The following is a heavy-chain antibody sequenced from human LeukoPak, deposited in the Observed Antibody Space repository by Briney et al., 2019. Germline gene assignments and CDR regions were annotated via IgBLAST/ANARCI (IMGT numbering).Heavy chain of an antibody. Sequence: GGSLRLSCAASGFTFSSSAMSWVRQAPGKGLEWVSTISNNGGYTYYADSVQGRFTISRDNSKSTLCLQMNSLRAEDTAVYYCAKQLGYCSDGSCYFPYWGQGTLVTVSS. D-gene: IGHD2-15*01. CDR1: GFTFSSSA. CDR2: ISNNGGYT. J-gene: IGHJ4*02. V-gene: IGHV3-23*01. CDR3: AKQLGYCSDGSCYFPY.